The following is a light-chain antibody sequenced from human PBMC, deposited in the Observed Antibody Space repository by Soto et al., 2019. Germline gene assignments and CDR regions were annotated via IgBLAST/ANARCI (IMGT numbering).Light chain of an antibody. V-gene: IGKV3-20*01. CDR1: QSVTSNY. CDR3: QQYASSPGT. CDR2: GAS. Sequence: EMVLTQSPGTLSLSPGERATLSCRASQSVTSNYLAWYQQKPGQAPSLLIYGASARAAGIPDRFSGSGTGTDFALTISGLEPEDFAVYFCQQYASSPGTFGQGTKVEIK. J-gene: IGKJ1*01.